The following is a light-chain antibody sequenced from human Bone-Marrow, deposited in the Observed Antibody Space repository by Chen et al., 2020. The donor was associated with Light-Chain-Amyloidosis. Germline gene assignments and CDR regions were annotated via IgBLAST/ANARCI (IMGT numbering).Light chain of an antibody. CDR3: QQYNNWPPLT. CDR1: QSVSSN. Sequence: ETVLTPFPAPLSVSQGARATLSCRASQSVSSNLAWYQQKPGQAPRLLIYGASTRATGIPARFSGSGSGTEFTLTISSLQSEDFAVYYCQQYNNWPPLTFGGGTKVEIK. CDR2: GAS. V-gene: IGKV3-15*01. J-gene: IGKJ4*01.